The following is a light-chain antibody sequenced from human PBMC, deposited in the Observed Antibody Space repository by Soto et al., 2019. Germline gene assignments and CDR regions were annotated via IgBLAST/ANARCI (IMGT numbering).Light chain of an antibody. CDR1: HSNIGGNA. CDR2: SNN. V-gene: IGLV1-44*01. Sequence: QSVLTQPPSASGSPGQGVTISCSGSHSNIGGNAVNWYQQLPGTAPTLLIYSNNERPSGVPDRFSGSKSGPSASLAISGLQSEDAADYYCAAWDDSLDGYVFGTGTKLTVL. J-gene: IGLJ1*01. CDR3: AAWDDSLDGYV.